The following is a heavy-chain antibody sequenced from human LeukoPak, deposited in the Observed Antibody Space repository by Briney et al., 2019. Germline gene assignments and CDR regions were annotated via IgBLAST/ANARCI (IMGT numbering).Heavy chain of an antibody. D-gene: IGHD5-18*01. CDR1: GSAFSSYG. CDR3: AKRADTDSSVYRQYYFEY. J-gene: IGHJ4*02. V-gene: IGHV3-23*01. Sequence: GGSLRLSCAASGSAFSSYGMSWVRQAPGKGLEWVSSVSGSGRYTFYGDSVKGRFTLSRDNSKNTLYLQMNSLRAEDTAVYYCAKRADTDSSVYRQYYFEYWGQGTLVTVSS. CDR2: VSGSGRYT.